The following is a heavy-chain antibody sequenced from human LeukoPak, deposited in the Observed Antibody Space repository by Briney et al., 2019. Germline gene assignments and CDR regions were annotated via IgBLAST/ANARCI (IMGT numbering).Heavy chain of an antibody. D-gene: IGHD5-18*01. CDR2: IYYSGST. Sequence: PSETLSLTCTVSGGSISSYYWSWIRQPPGKGLEWIAYIYYSGSTNYNPSPQSRVTISVDMSKNQFSLKLRSVTAADTAVYYCARTTEGGYTYDYFYYYYMDVWGKGTTVTISS. J-gene: IGHJ6*03. CDR1: GGSISSYY. V-gene: IGHV4-59*01. CDR3: ARTTEGGYTYDYFYYYYMDV.